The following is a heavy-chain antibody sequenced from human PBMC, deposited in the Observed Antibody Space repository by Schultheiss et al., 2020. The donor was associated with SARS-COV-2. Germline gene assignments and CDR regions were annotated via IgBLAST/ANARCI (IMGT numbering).Heavy chain of an antibody. D-gene: IGHD2-2*02. CDR3: ARVGVVVVPAAIGGWFDP. V-gene: IGHV4-4*07. CDR2: IYTSGST. Sequence: SETLSLTCTVSGGSISSYYWSWIRQPAGKGLEWIGRIYTSGSTNYNPSLKSRVTISVDTSKNQFSLKLSSVTAADTAVYYCARVGVVVVPAAIGGWFDPWGQGTLVTVSS. J-gene: IGHJ5*02. CDR1: GGSISSYY.